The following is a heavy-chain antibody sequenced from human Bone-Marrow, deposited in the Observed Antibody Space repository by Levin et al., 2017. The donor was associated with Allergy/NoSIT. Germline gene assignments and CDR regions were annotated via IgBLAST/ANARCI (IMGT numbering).Heavy chain of an antibody. CDR2: IFYGGSP. V-gene: IGHV4-59*01. D-gene: IGHD4-17*01. J-gene: IGHJ3*02. CDR1: GGSITNYY. Sequence: SETLSLTCTVSGGSITNYYWTWIRQPPGKGLEWIGYIFYGGSPKYNPSLERRVTISLDTSKNQFSLSLKSVTAADTAVYYCARVGDYATLDIWGQGTMVAVSS. CDR3: ARVGDYATLDI.